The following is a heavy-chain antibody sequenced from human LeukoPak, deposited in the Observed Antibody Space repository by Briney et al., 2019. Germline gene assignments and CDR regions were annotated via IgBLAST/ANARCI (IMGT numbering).Heavy chain of an antibody. CDR3: ARDRSSSWHITAFDI. CDR1: GFTFSSYW. V-gene: IGHV3-7*01. CDR2: IKQDGSEK. D-gene: IGHD6-13*01. J-gene: IGHJ3*02. Sequence: GGSLRLSCAASGFTFSSYWMSWVRQAPGKGLEWVANIKQDGSEKYYVDSVKGRFTISRDNAKNSLYLQMNSLRAEDTAVYYCARDRSSSWHITAFDIWGQGTMVTVSS.